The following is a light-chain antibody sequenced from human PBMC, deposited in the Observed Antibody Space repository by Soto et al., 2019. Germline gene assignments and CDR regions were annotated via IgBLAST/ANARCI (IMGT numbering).Light chain of an antibody. Sequence: DIQMTQSPSSLSASVGDRVTITCRASQSISSYLNWYQQKPGKAPKLLIYAPSILQSGVPSRFSGSGSGTDFTLTISSLQPEDFATYYCQQSYSTPQTFGQGTKVEIK. CDR2: APS. CDR1: QSISSY. CDR3: QQSYSTPQT. V-gene: IGKV1-39*01. J-gene: IGKJ1*01.